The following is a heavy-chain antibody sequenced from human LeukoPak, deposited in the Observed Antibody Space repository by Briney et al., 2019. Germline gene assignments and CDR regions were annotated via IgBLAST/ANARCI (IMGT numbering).Heavy chain of an antibody. CDR2: ISGSGGST. Sequence: PGGSLRLSCAASGFTFSSYAMSWVRQAPGKGLEWVSAISGSGGSTYYADSVKGRFTISRDNSKNTLYLQMNSLRAEDTAVYYCAKNYAQSAYHYYGMDVWGQGTTVTVSS. CDR3: AKNYAQSAYHYYGMDV. V-gene: IGHV3-23*01. J-gene: IGHJ6*02. D-gene: IGHD1-7*01. CDR1: GFTFSSYA.